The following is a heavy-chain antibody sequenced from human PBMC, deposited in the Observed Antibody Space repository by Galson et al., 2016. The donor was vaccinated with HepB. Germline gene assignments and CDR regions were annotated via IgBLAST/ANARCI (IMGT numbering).Heavy chain of an antibody. CDR1: GGSIISNGYH. Sequence: SETLSLTCTVSGGSIISNGYHWGWVRQPPGKGLEWIGSIYYSGTTYYNPSLKSRVTMSVDTSTNQFSLKLASVAAADTAVYYCARRNVAPFDFWGQGTLVTVSS. J-gene: IGHJ4*02. D-gene: IGHD2-8*01. CDR3: ARRNVAPFDF. V-gene: IGHV4-39*01. CDR2: IYYSGTT.